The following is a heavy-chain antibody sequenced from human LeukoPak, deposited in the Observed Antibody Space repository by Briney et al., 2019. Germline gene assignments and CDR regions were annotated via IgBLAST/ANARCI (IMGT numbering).Heavy chain of an antibody. CDR1: GGTFSSYA. CDR2: IIPILGIA. Sequence: ASVKVSCKASGGTFSSYAISWVRQAPGQGLEWMGRIIPILGIANYAQKLQGRVTMTTDTSTSTAYMELRSLRSDDTAVYYCARDASIVVVVAATFGVCDYWGQGTLVTVSS. J-gene: IGHJ4*02. CDR3: ARDASIVVVVAATFGVCDY. V-gene: IGHV1-69*04. D-gene: IGHD2-15*01.